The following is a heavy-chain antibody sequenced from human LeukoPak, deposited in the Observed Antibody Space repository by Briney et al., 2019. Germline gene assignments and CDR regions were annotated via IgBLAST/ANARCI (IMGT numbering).Heavy chain of an antibody. Sequence: SETLSLTCAVYGGSFGGYYWSWIRQPPGKGLEWIGEINHSGSTNYNPSLKSRVTISVDTSKNRFSLKLSSVTAADTAVYYCARPRNSSSVWFDPWGQGTLVTVSS. CDR1: GGSFGGYY. CDR3: ARPRNSSSVWFDP. J-gene: IGHJ5*02. CDR2: INHSGST. V-gene: IGHV4-34*01. D-gene: IGHD6-6*01.